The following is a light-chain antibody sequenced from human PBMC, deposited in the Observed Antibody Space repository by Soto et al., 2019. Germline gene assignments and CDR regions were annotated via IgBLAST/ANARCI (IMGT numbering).Light chain of an antibody. CDR1: QSISCY. CDR3: LHRGDWSFT. J-gene: IGKJ3*01. CDR2: DAS. V-gene: IGKV3-11*01. Sequence: EIVLTQSPATLSLSPGERATLSCRASQSISCYLAWYQQKPDQAPRLLIYDASNRATRIPARFSGSGSGTDLTLTICSLEPQDLAGYYCLHRGDWSFTFGPGTKVDIK.